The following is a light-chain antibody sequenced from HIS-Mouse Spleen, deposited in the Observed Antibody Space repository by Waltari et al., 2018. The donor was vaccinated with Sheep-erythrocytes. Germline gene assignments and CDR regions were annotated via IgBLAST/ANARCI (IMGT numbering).Light chain of an antibody. CDR3: QQANSYPST. V-gene: IGKV1-12*01. CDR1: KGISSW. Sequence: DIQMTQSPSSVSASVGDRVTIISRAGKGISSWLAWYQQKPGKAPKLLIYAASSLQSGVPSRFSGSGSGTDFTLTISSLQPEDFATYYCQQANSYPSTFGQGTRLEIK. CDR2: AAS. J-gene: IGKJ5*01.